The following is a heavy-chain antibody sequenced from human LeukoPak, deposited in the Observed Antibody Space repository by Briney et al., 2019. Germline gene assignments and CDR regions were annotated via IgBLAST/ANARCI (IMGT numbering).Heavy chain of an antibody. Sequence: GGSLRLSCAASGFTFSDYYMSWIRQAPGKGLELVSYITSSSSYTNYADSVKGRFTISRDNAKNSLYLQMNSLRAEDAAVYYCARARRGYDSSGYYHYLDYWGQGTLVTVSS. CDR3: ARARRGYDSSGYYHYLDY. D-gene: IGHD3-22*01. CDR2: ITSSSSYT. V-gene: IGHV3-11*05. J-gene: IGHJ4*02. CDR1: GFTFSDYY.